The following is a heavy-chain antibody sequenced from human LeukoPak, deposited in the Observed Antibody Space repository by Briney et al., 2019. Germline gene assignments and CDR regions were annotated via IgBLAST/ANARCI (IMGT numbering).Heavy chain of an antibody. V-gene: IGHV4-34*01. Sequence: SETLSLTCAVYGGSFSGYYWSWMRQPPGKGLEWIGEINHSGSTNYNPSLKSRVTISVDTSKNQFSLKLSSVTAADTAVYYCARGPYDYIWGSYRYTPLGDYWGQGTLVTVSS. CDR1: GGSFSGYY. CDR2: INHSGST. D-gene: IGHD3-16*02. J-gene: IGHJ4*02. CDR3: ARGPYDYIWGSYRYTPLGDY.